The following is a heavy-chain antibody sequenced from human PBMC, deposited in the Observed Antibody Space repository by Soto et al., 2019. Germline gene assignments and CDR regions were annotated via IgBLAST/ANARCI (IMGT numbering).Heavy chain of an antibody. D-gene: IGHD5-12*01. CDR2: INQAGSQT. Sequence: WGSLRLACASSVFTFSGNWMSWLRQAPGKGLDWVAHINQAGSQTLYVDSVKGRFTISRDNAKNSVYLQMNSLRADDTAVYYCVSWDDIVVSSDWGQGILVTVSS. CDR3: VSWDDIVVSSD. J-gene: IGHJ4*02. V-gene: IGHV3-7*01. CDR1: VFTFSGNW.